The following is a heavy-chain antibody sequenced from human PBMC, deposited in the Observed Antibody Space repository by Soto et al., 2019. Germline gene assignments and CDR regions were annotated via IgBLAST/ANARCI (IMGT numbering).Heavy chain of an antibody. Sequence: SVKVSCKASGGTFSSYAISWVRQAPGQGLEWMGGIIPIFGTANYAQKFQGRVTITADESTSTAYMELSSLRSEDTAVYYCARMTTRIHYYYYYGMGVWGQGTTVTVSS. D-gene: IGHD4-4*01. J-gene: IGHJ6*02. V-gene: IGHV1-69*13. CDR2: IIPIFGTA. CDR1: GGTFSSYA. CDR3: ARMTTRIHYYYYYGMGV.